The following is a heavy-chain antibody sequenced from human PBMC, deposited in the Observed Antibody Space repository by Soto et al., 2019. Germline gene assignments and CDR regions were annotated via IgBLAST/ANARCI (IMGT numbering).Heavy chain of an antibody. CDR3: ARLPRGSRDYYYYYGMDV. CDR1: GYSFTSYW. CDR2: IYPGDSDT. J-gene: IGHJ6*02. Sequence: PGESLKISCNGSGYSFTSYWIGWVRQMPGKGLEWMGIIYPGDSDTRYSPSFQGHVTISADKSISTAYLQWSSLKASDTAMYYCARLPRGSRDYYYYYGMDVWGQGTTVTVSS. V-gene: IGHV5-51*01. D-gene: IGHD1-26*01.